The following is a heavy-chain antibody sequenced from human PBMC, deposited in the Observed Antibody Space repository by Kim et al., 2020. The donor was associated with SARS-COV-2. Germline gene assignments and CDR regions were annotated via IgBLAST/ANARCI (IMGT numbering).Heavy chain of an antibody. Sequence: YADTVQCRFTISRDNSKTALYLQMNSLRAEGTAVSYWAKEVDYGDLFDYWGQGTLVTVSS. CDR3: AKEVDYGDLFDY. D-gene: IGHD4-17*01. J-gene: IGHJ4*02. V-gene: IGHV3-23*01.